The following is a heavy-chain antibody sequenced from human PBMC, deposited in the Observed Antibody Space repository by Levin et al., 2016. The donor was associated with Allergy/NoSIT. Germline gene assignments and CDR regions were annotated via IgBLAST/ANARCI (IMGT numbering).Heavy chain of an antibody. J-gene: IGHJ3*01. Sequence: VRQMPGKGLEWMGIIYPGDSDTRYSPSFQGQVTISADTSISTAYLQWSSLKASDTAMYYCARSPVLLLVHADAFDVWGHGTMVTVSS. V-gene: IGHV5-51*01. CDR3: ARSPVLLLVHADAFDV. D-gene: IGHD2-8*01. CDR2: IYPGDSDT.